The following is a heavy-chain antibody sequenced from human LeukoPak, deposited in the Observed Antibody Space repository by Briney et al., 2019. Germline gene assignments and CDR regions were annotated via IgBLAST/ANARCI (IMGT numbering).Heavy chain of an antibody. J-gene: IGHJ4*02. CDR3: ARDREGSGLDY. D-gene: IGHD6-19*01. Sequence: GGSLRLSCAASGFTFSSYDMHWVRQATGKGLEWVSAIGTAGDPYYPGSVKGRFTISRENAKHSLYLQMSSLRAGDTAVYYCARDREGSGLDYWGQGTLVTVSS. CDR1: GFTFSSYD. V-gene: IGHV3-13*05. CDR2: IGTAGDP.